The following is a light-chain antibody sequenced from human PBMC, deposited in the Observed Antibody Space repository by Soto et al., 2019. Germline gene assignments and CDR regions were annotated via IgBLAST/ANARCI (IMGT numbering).Light chain of an antibody. J-gene: IGKJ1*01. CDR2: DAS. CDR1: QSISSW. V-gene: IGKV1-5*01. CDR3: QQYNSYPWT. Sequence: DIQMTQSPSTLSASVGDRVTITCRASQSISSWLAWYQQKPGKAPKLLIYDASSLESGAPSRFSGSGSGTEFTLTISSLQPDDFATYYCQQYNSYPWTFGQGTKVDNK.